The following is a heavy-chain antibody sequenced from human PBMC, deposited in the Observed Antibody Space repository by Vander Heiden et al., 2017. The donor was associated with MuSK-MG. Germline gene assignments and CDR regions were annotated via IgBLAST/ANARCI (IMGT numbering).Heavy chain of an antibody. J-gene: IGHJ4*02. V-gene: IGHV3-23*01. CDR2: ITGSGGSR. CDR1: GFSVNIYA. CDR3: AKGGDGDYGYYRSLDY. D-gene: IGHD4-17*01. Sequence: EVQLLESGGDLVQPGGSLRLSCPTSGFSVNIYAMIWDRQAPGKGLEWVSGITGSGGSRDHADSVKGRFTISRDNSRNTLYLQMNSLKAEDTAIYYCAKGGDGDYGYYRSLDYWGQGTLVTVSS.